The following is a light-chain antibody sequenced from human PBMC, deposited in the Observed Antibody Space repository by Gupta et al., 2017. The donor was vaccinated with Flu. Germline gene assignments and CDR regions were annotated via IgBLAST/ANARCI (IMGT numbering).Light chain of an antibody. V-gene: IGKV4-1*01. CDR2: WAS. CDR1: QSVLYSSNNKNY. J-gene: IGKJ1*01. Sequence: DSVMTQSPDTLAESLGERATINCKYSQSVLYSSNNKNYLAWYQQKPGQPPKLLIYWASPRESGVPDRFSVSGSGTDFTLTISSLHAEDVAVYYCQQYYSTPQTFGQGTKVEI. CDR3: QQYYSTPQT.